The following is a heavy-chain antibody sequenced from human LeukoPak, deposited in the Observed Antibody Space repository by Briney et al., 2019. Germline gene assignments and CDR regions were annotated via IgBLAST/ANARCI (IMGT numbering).Heavy chain of an antibody. CDR1: GYTFTGYY. CDR3: ARGGDVVIIDAFDI. J-gene: IGHJ3*02. V-gene: IGHV1-69*04. CDR2: IIPILGIA. Sequence: ASVKVSCKASGYTFTGYYMHWVRQAPGQGLEWMGRIIPILGIANYAQKFQGRVTITADKSTSTAYMELSSLRSEDTAVYYCARGGDVVIIDAFDIWGQGTMVTVSS. D-gene: IGHD2-21*01.